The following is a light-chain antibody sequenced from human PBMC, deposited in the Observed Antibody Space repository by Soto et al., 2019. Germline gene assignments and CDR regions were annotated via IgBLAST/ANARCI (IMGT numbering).Light chain of an antibody. CDR3: QPSYRRPYT. J-gene: IGKJ2*01. CDR2: GAS. V-gene: IGKV1-39*01. Sequence: DSVTVTCRASQSINIYLHWYQQKPGKAPTLLIYGASSLQSGVPSRFTGGGSRTDCNLTISSRQPEDFATYYCQPSYRRPYTFGQGTKLEIK. CDR1: QSINIY.